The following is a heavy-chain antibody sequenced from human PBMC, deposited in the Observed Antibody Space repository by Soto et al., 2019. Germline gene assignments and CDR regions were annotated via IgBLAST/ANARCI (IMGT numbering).Heavy chain of an antibody. Sequence: QVQLVESGGGVVQPGSSLRLSCAASGFTFSSYGMHWVRQAPGKGLEWVAVIWYDGSNKYYADSVKGRFTISRDNSKNTLYLQMNSLRAEDTAVYYCAREASGWIDNWFDPWGQGTLVTVSS. CDR3: AREASGWIDNWFDP. V-gene: IGHV3-33*01. J-gene: IGHJ5*02. CDR1: GFTFSSYG. CDR2: IWYDGSNK. D-gene: IGHD6-19*01.